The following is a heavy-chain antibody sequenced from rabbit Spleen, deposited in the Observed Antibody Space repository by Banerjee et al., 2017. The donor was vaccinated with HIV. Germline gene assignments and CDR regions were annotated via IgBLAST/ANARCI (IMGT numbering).Heavy chain of an antibody. J-gene: IGHJ4*01. V-gene: IGHV1S40*01. CDR2: IDSGSSGDT. D-gene: IGHD4-1*01. CDR3: ARETSSGWGIVSFYFSL. CDR1: GVSFSSRFY. Sequence: QSLEESGGGLVQPEGSLALTCKASGVSFSSRFYMCWVRQAPGKGLEWIACIDSGSSGDTYYANWAKGRFTISKTSSTTVTLQMTSLTAADTATYFCARETSSGWGIVSFYFSLWGQGTLVTVS.